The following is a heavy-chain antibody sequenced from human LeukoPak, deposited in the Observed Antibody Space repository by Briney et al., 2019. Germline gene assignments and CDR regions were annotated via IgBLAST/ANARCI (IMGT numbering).Heavy chain of an antibody. J-gene: IGHJ1*01. V-gene: IGHV1-2*02. CDR1: GYTFTDYY. Sequence: ASVKVSCKASGYTFTDYYLHWVRQAPGQGLEWMGWIHPNSGGTNYAQKSQGRVAMTRDTSISTAYMELSSLRSDDTAVYYCARLAAVPGWGQGTLVTVSS. CDR3: ARLAAVPG. D-gene: IGHD6-19*01. CDR2: IHPNSGGT.